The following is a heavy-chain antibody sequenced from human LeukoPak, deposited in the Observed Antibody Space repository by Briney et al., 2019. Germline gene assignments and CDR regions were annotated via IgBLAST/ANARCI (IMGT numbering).Heavy chain of an antibody. CDR2: ISTSSSYK. CDR1: GFTFSSYT. CDR3: ARDLEDYNNYGEMAI. Sequence: GGSLRLSCAVSGFTFSSYTMNWVRQAPGKGLEWVSTISTSSSYKYYADSVKGRFTISRDNAKNSLYLQMNSLRAEDTAVYYCARDLEDYNNYGEMAIWGQGTLVTVSS. J-gene: IGHJ4*02. V-gene: IGHV3-21*01. D-gene: IGHD4-11*01.